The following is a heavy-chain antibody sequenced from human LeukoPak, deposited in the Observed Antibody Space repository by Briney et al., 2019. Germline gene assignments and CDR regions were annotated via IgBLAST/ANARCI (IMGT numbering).Heavy chain of an antibody. Sequence: SETLSLTCAVYGGSFSGYYWSWIRQPPGKGLEWIGEINHSGSTNYNPSLKSRVTISVDTSKDQFSLKLSSVTAADTAVYYCARTVAGTHWYFDLWGCGTLVTVSS. CDR3: ARTVAGTHWYFDL. V-gene: IGHV4-34*01. CDR1: GGSFSGYY. J-gene: IGHJ2*01. D-gene: IGHD6-19*01. CDR2: INHSGST.